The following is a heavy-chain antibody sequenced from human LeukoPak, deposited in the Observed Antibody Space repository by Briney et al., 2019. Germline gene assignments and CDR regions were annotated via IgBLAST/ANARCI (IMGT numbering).Heavy chain of an antibody. D-gene: IGHD3-10*01. CDR3: ARHFYYGSGSYYRLAFDY. CDR2: IYTSGGT. J-gene: IGHJ4*02. Sequence: SETLSLTCTVSGGSISSYYWSWIRQPPGKGLEWIGYIYTSGGTNYNPSLKSRVTISVDTSKNQFSLKLSSVTAADTAVYYCARHFYYGSGSYYRLAFDYWGQGTLVTVSS. CDR1: GGSISSYY. V-gene: IGHV4-4*08.